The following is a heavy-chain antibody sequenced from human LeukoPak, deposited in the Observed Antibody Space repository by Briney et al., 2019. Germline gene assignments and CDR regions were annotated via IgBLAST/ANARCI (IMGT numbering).Heavy chain of an antibody. D-gene: IGHD6-19*01. CDR2: ISYDGSNK. Sequence: RSLRLSCAASGFTFSSYAMHWLRHAPGMGLEWVAVISYDGSNKYYADSVKGRFTISRDNSKNTLYLQMNSLRAEDTAVYYCARDRGVAGNAEYSQHWGQGTLVTVSS. CDR3: ARDRGVAGNAEYSQH. J-gene: IGHJ1*01. V-gene: IGHV3-30-3*01. CDR1: GFTFSSYA.